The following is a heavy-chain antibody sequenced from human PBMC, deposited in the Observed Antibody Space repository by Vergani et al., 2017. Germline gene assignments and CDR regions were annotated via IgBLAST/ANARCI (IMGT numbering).Heavy chain of an antibody. J-gene: IGHJ4*02. Sequence: QVQLVQSGAEVKKPGSSVKVSCKASGGTFSSYAMNWVRQAPGQGLEYMGWINTNTGNPTYAQGFTGRFVFSLDTSVSTAYLQISSLKAEDTAVYYCAGGRSSGGYNYASRYWGQGTRVTVSS. D-gene: IGHD5-24*01. CDR3: AGGRSSGGYNYASRY. CDR2: INTNTGNP. V-gene: IGHV7-4-1*02. CDR1: GGTFSSYA.